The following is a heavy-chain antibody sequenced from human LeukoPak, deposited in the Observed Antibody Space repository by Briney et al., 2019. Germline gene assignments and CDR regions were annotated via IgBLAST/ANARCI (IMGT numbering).Heavy chain of an antibody. Sequence: SETLSLTCTVSGGSISSSSYYWGWIRQPPGKGLEWIGSIYYSGSTYYNPSLKSRVTISVDTSKNQFSLKLSSVTAADTAVYYCAREASGWYFFDYWGQGTLVTVSS. J-gene: IGHJ4*02. CDR3: AREASGWYFFDY. CDR1: GGSISSSSYY. D-gene: IGHD6-19*01. CDR2: IYYSGST. V-gene: IGHV4-39*07.